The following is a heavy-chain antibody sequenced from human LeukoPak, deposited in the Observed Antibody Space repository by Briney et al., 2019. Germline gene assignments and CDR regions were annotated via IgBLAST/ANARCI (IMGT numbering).Heavy chain of an antibody. CDR3: ARPDEDRGYSYGYNY. Sequence: SVKVSCKASGGTFSSYAISWVRQAPGQGLEWMGGIIPISGTANYAQKFQGRVTITADESTSTAYMELSSLRSEDTAVYYCARPDEDRGYSYGYNYWGQGTLVTVSS. V-gene: IGHV1-69*13. CDR2: IIPISGTA. D-gene: IGHD5-18*01. J-gene: IGHJ4*02. CDR1: GGTFSSYA.